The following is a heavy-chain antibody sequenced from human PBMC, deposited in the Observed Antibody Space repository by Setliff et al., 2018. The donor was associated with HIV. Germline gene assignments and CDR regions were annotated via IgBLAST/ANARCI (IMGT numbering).Heavy chain of an antibody. V-gene: IGHV3-11*01. D-gene: IGHD6-13*01. J-gene: IGHJ4*02. CDR1: GFTFDDYA. Sequence: GGSLRLSCAASGFTFDDYAMHWIRQTPGKGLEWVSFVTGDGRTKKDADSVRGRFTISRDNAKSALYLQMSSLRAEDTAVYYCVKGYTSTWGPFDYWGQGTLVTVSS. CDR3: VKGYTSTWGPFDY. CDR2: VTGDGRTK.